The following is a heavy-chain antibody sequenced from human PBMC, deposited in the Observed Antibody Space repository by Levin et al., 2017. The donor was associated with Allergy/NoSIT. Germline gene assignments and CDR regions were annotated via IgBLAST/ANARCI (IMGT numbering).Heavy chain of an antibody. CDR3: ARGRGGGPYYYYYYGMDV. Sequence: SETLSLTCAVYGGSFSGYYWSWIRQPPGKGLEWIGEINHSGSTNYNPSLKSRVTISVDTSKNQFSLKLSSVTAADTAVYYCARGRGGGPYYYYYYGMDVWGQGTTVTVSS. D-gene: IGHD2-15*01. CDR1: GGSFSGYY. J-gene: IGHJ6*02. V-gene: IGHV4-34*01. CDR2: INHSGST.